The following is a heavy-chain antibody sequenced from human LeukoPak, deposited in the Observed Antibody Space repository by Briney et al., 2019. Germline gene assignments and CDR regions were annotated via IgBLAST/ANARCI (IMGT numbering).Heavy chain of an antibody. CDR2: IYHSGST. CDR3: ARAPGYSSSWYLSNWFDP. CDR1: GGSISSSNW. D-gene: IGHD6-13*01. J-gene: IGHJ5*02. Sequence: PSETLSLTCAVSGGSISSSNWWSWVRQPPGKGLEWIGAIYHSGSTNYNPSLKSRVTISVDKSKNHFSLKLSSVTAADTAVYYCARAPGYSSSWYLSNWFDPWGQGTLVTVSS. V-gene: IGHV4-4*02.